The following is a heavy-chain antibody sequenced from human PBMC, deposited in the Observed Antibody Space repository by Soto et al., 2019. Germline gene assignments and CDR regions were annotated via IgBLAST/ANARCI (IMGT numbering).Heavy chain of an antibody. CDR2: IIPIFGTA. CDR3: ARAPLGIIVAPDF. Sequence: SVKVSCKASGGTFSSYAISWVRQAPGQGLEWMGGIIPIFGTANYAQKFQGRVTITADESTSTAYMELSSLRSEDTAVYYCARAPLGIIVAPDFWGQETLVTVSS. J-gene: IGHJ4*02. CDR1: GGTFSSYA. D-gene: IGHD3-22*01. V-gene: IGHV1-69*13.